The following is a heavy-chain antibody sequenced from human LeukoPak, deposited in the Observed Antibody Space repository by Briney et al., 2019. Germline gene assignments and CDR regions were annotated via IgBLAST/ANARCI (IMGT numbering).Heavy chain of an antibody. CDR2: INPNSGGT. CDR1: GGTFSSYA. V-gene: IGHV1-2*02. D-gene: IGHD3-22*01. CDR3: ASATYDSSGYYDPLYYYYYMDV. Sequence: ASVKVSCKASGGTFSSYAISWVRQAPGQGLEWMGWINPNSGGTNYAQKFQGRVTMTRDTSISTAHMELSRLRSDDTAVYYCASATYDSSGYYDPLYYYYYMDVWGKGTTVTISS. J-gene: IGHJ6*03.